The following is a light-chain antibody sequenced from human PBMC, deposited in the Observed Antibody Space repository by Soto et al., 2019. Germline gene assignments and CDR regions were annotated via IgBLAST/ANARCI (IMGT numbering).Light chain of an antibody. CDR1: QSLLHSNGYNY. V-gene: IGKV2-28*01. CDR3: MQTLQSPPLP. Sequence: DIVMTQSPLSLPVTPGEPASISRRSSQSLLHSNGYNYLDWYLQRPGQSPQLLIYLGSNRASGVPDRFSGSGSGTDFTLKISRVEAEDVGVYYCMQTLQSPPLPFGGGTKVEIK. CDR2: LGS. J-gene: IGKJ4*01.